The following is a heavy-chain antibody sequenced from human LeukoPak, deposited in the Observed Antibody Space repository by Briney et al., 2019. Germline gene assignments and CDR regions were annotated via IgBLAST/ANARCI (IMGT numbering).Heavy chain of an antibody. J-gene: IGHJ6*03. D-gene: IGHD1-14*01. CDR1: GYTFTSYD. Sequence: ASVKVSCKASGYTFTSYDINWVRQATGQGLEWMGWMNPNSGNTGYAQKFQGRVTMTRNTSISTAYMELSSLRSEDTAVYYCARTEPTYYYYYYMDVWGKGTTVTVSS. CDR2: MNPNSGNT. V-gene: IGHV1-8*01. CDR3: ARTEPTYYYYYYMDV.